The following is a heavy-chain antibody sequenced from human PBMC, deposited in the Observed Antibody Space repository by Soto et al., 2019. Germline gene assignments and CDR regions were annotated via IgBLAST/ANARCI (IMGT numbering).Heavy chain of an antibody. J-gene: IGHJ4*01. Sequence: ASVKVSCKASGYTFVNFAIHWVRQAPGQRPEWMGWMNAGNGHTKYAQKFQGRVTIIRDTSATTAFMELSSLKSEDTAVYYCARQNFAYCRVNCHCPAEYWCQAILLTVS. D-gene: IGHD2-21*02. CDR2: MNAGNGHT. CDR3: ARQNFAYCRVNCHCPAEY. V-gene: IGHV1-3*01. CDR1: GYTFVNFA.